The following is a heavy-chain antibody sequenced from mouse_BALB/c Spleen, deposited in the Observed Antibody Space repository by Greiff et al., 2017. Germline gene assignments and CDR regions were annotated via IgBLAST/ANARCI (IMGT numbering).Heavy chain of an antibody. V-gene: IGHV14-3*02. CDR1: GFNIKDTY. Sequence: VQLKESGAELVKPGASVKLFCTASGFNIKDTYMHWVKQRPEQGLEWIGRIDPANGNTKYDPKFQGKATITADTSSNTAYLQLSSLTSEDTAVYYCVSYDYDAMDYWGQGTSVTVSS. D-gene: IGHD6-5*01. J-gene: IGHJ4*01. CDR2: IDPANGNT. CDR3: VSYDYDAMDY.